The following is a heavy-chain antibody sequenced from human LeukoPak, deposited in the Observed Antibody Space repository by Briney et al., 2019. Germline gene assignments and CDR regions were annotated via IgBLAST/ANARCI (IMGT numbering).Heavy chain of an antibody. CDR2: IYYSGST. Sequence: SETLSLTCTVSGGSISSYYWSWIRQPPGKGLEWIGYIYYSGSTNYNPSLKSRVTISVKTSKNQFSLKLRSVTAADTAVYYCARVTGYTIEDYFDYWGQGTLVTISS. CDR1: GGSISSYY. J-gene: IGHJ4*02. D-gene: IGHD3-9*01. CDR3: ARVTGYTIEDYFDY. V-gene: IGHV4-59*01.